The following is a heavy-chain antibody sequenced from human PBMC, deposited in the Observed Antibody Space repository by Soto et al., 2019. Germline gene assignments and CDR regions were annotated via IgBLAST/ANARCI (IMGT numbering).Heavy chain of an antibody. V-gene: IGHV3-23*01. CDR2: ISGSWDIR. J-gene: IGHJ4*01. CDR1: GFRFSRYC. Sequence: GGSLRLSCASSGFRFSRYCMTWVRLTPGTGLEXVSSISGSWDIRYYADSVEGRFTISRDNSKNTLFRQMTSLRGEDKAKYYCAKWRYNYGYLDPTRGSHLDYWGHGSLVTVSS. CDR3: AKWRYNYGYLDPTRGSHLDY. D-gene: IGHD5-18*01.